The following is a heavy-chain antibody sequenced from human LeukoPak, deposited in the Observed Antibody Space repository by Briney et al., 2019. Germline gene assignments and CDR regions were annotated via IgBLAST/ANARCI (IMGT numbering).Heavy chain of an antibody. CDR3: TSGNGYRPDH. V-gene: IGHV4-4*07. Sequence: SETLSLTCTVSGDSISDYYGSWIRQPAGKGLEWIGRIYTSGSTNYSPSLKSRVTMSIDTSKNQFSLNLISVTAADTAVYYCTSGNGYRPDHWGQGTLVTVSS. CDR2: IYTSGST. J-gene: IGHJ5*02. D-gene: IGHD5-18*01. CDR1: GDSISDYY.